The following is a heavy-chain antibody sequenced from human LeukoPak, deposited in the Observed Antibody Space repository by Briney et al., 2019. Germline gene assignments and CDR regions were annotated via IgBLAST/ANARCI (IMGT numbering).Heavy chain of an antibody. CDR1: GFTFNSYA. J-gene: IGHJ4*02. Sequence: GGSLRLSCAASGFTFNSYAMSWVRQAPGKGLEWVSAISGSGGSTYYADSVKGRFTISRDKSKNTLYLQMNSLRAEDTAVYYCAKDLSPRGYKYYFDYWGQGTLVTVSS. V-gene: IGHV3-23*01. D-gene: IGHD3-10*01. CDR3: AKDLSPRGYKYYFDY. CDR2: ISGSGGST.